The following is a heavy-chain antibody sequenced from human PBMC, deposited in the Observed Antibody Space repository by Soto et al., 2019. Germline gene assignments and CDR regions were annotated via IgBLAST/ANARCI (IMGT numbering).Heavy chain of an antibody. Sequence: QVQLVESGGGVVQPGRSLRLSCAASGFTFSSYGMHWVRQAPGKGLEWVAVISYDGSNKYYADSVKGRFTISRDNSKNTLYLQMNSLSAEDTAVYYCATMPNMAGVDYWGQGTLVTVSS. J-gene: IGHJ4*02. CDR3: ATMPNMAGVDY. CDR1: GFTFSSYG. V-gene: IGHV3-30*03. CDR2: ISYDGSNK. D-gene: IGHD2-2*01.